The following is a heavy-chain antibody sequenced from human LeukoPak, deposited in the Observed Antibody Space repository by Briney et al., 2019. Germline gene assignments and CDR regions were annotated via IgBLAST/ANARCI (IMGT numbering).Heavy chain of an antibody. CDR3: ARGGVASSALDY. CDR1: GFAFNSYG. CDR2: ISHDGSRK. D-gene: IGHD3-22*01. Sequence: GRSLRLSCVASGFAFNSYGMHWVRQAPGKGLEWVAVISHDGSRKYYTDSVKGRFTISRDDSKNTLYLQMNGLRAEDTAVYYCARGGVASSALDYWGQGTLVTVSS. V-gene: IGHV3-30*03. J-gene: IGHJ4*02.